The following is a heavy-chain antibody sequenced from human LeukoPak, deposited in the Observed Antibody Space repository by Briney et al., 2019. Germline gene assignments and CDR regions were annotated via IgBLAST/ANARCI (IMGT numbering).Heavy chain of an antibody. Sequence: PGGSLRLSCAASGFTFSSYAMHWVRQAPGKGLEWVAVISYDGSNKYYADSVKGRFTISRDNSKNTLYLQMNSLRAEDTAVYYCARDSNYGSGEGYFDYWGQGTLVTVSS. J-gene: IGHJ4*02. CDR2: ISYDGSNK. V-gene: IGHV3-30-3*01. CDR3: ARDSNYGSGEGYFDY. D-gene: IGHD3-10*01. CDR1: GFTFSSYA.